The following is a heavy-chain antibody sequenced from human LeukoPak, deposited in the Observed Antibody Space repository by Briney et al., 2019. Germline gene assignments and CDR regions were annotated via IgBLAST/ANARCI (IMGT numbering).Heavy chain of an antibody. J-gene: IGHJ4*02. D-gene: IGHD1-26*01. V-gene: IGHV3-21*01. Sequence: GGSLRLSCAASGFTFSSYRMNWVRQAPGKGLEWVSSISDTSTYIFYADSLEGRFTVSRDNAKNSLFLQMDSLGAEDTAVYYCARDRGGTTFLDYWGQGALVTVSS. CDR3: ARDRGGTTFLDY. CDR1: GFTFSSYR. CDR2: ISDTSTYI.